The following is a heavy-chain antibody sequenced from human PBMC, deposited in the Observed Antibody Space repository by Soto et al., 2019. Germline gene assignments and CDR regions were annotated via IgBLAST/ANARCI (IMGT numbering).Heavy chain of an antibody. D-gene: IGHD3-3*01. CDR2: IYTSLST. CDR3: ARELYDFWRGTPSYGMDV. Sequence: KPSETLSLTCTVSGGSISIYYWSWSRQPSGKGLEWIWRIYTSLSTNYNPSLKSRVTMSVDTYKNQLSLKLSPVTAADTAVSYCARELYDFWRGTPSYGMDVWGQGTTVTVSS. CDR1: GGSISIYY. J-gene: IGHJ6*02. V-gene: IGHV4-4*07.